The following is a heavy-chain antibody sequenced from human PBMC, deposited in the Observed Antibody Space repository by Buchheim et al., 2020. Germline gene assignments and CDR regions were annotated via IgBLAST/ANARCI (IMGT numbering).Heavy chain of an antibody. D-gene: IGHD6-6*01. V-gene: IGHV4-31*03. CDR2: IYSSGST. J-gene: IGHJ6*02. CDR3: ARDKYQSTAARPRDYYYGMDV. CDR1: GGSISSGGYY. Sequence: QVQLQESGPGLVKPSQTLSLTCTVSGGSISSGGYYWSWIRQHPGKGLEWMGYIYSSGSTYYNPSLKSRISISVDTSKNQVSLKVRSVTAADTAVYYCARDKYQSTAARPRDYYYGMDVWGQGTT.